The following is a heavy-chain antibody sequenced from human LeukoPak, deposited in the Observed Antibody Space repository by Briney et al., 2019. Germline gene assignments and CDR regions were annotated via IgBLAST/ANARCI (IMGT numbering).Heavy chain of an antibody. Sequence: GGSLRLSCAASRFTFSSYGMPWVRQAPGKGLEWVAFIQYDGSDKYYADSVKGRFTISRDNSKNTLSLQMNSLRAEDTAVYYCAKDPYSSGWYGGYFDYWGQGTLVTVSS. CDR3: AKDPYSSGWYGGYFDY. J-gene: IGHJ4*02. CDR1: RFTFSSYG. D-gene: IGHD6-19*01. CDR2: IQYDGSDK. V-gene: IGHV3-30*02.